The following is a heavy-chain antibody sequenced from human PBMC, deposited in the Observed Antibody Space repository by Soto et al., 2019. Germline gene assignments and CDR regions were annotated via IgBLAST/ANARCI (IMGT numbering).Heavy chain of an antibody. J-gene: IGHJ5*02. V-gene: IGHV4-30-4*01. CDR2: IHNSGSP. D-gene: IGHD3-10*01. CDR1: GASIHNGGYF. CDR3: ARGRVVLLWFGDHNWFDP. Sequence: PSETLSLTCSVSGASIHNGGYFWSWIRQSPEKGLEWIGHIHNSGSPYNNPSLRSRVTISVDTSKNQFSLKLSSVTAADTAVYYCARGRVVLLWFGDHNWFDPWGQGTLVTVSS.